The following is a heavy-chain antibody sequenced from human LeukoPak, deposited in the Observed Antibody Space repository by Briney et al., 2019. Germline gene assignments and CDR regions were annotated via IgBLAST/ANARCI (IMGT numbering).Heavy chain of an antibody. CDR1: GYTFTGYY. D-gene: IGHD6-6*01. V-gene: IGHV1-2*02. Sequence: ASVKVSCKASGYTFTGYYMHWVRQAPGQGLEWMGWINPNSGGTNYAQKFQGRVTMTRDTSISTAYMELSRLRSDDTAVYYCARGRVVGIAARRDDAFDIWGQGTMVTVSS. CDR3: ARGRVVGIAARRDDAFDI. CDR2: INPNSGGT. J-gene: IGHJ3*02.